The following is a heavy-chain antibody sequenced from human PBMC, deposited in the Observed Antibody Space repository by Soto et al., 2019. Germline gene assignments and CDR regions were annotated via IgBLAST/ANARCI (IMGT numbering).Heavy chain of an antibody. CDR2: FSGSGGST. D-gene: IGHD3-3*01. J-gene: IGHJ6*02. CDR1: GFTFSNYA. Sequence: EVQLLESGGGLVQPGGSLRLSCAAAGFTFSNYALTWVRQSPGKGLEWVSTFSGSGGSTYYADSVRGRFTISRDNSKNTLFLQMNSLRVEDTAIYCCRRDWTGDTCPCLDVWGQGTTVSVSS. CDR3: RRDWTGDTCPCLDV. V-gene: IGHV3-23*01.